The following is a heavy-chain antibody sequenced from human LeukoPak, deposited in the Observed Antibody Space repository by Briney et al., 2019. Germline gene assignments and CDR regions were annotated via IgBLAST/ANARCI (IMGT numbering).Heavy chain of an antibody. CDR1: GFTFSSYG. V-gene: IGHV3-33*01. Sequence: GGSLRLSCAASGFTFSSYGMHWVRQAPGKGLEWVAVIWYDGSNKYYADSVKGRFTISRDNSKNTLYLQMNSLRAEDTAVYYCAAPSDFWSGYFHFDYWGQGTLVTVSS. J-gene: IGHJ4*02. CDR2: IWYDGSNK. CDR3: AAPSDFWSGYFHFDY. D-gene: IGHD3-3*01.